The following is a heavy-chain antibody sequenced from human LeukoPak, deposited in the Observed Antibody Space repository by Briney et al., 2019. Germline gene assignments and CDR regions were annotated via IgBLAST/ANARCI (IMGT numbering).Heavy chain of an antibody. CDR2: ISGDGGST. J-gene: IGHJ4*02. Sequence: GRSLRLSCAASGFTFDDYAMHWVRQAPGKGLEWVSLISGDGGSTYYADSVKGRFTISRDNSKNSLYLQMNSLRTEDTALYYCAKDRVLSGWYDFDYWGQGTLVTVSS. CDR1: GFTFDDYA. D-gene: IGHD6-19*01. V-gene: IGHV3-43*02. CDR3: AKDRVLSGWYDFDY.